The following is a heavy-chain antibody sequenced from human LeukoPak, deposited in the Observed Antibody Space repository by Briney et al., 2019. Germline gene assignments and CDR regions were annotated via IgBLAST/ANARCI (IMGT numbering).Heavy chain of an antibody. D-gene: IGHD2-2*01. CDR2: IKQDGSEK. CDR3: AREYCSSTSCWFDP. V-gene: IGHV3-7*01. CDR1: GFTFSSYW. J-gene: IGHJ5*02. Sequence: GGSLRLSSAASGFTFSSYWMSWVRQAPGKGLEWVANIKQDGSEKYYVDSVKGRFTISRDNAKNSLYLQMNSLRAEDTAVYYCAREYCSSTSCWFDPWGQGTLVTVSS.